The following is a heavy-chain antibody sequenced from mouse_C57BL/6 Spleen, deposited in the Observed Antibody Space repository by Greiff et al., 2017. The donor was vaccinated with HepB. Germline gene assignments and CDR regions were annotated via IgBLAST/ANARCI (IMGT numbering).Heavy chain of an antibody. J-gene: IGHJ3*01. Sequence: EVQRVESGPELVKPGDSVKISCKASGYSFTGYFMNWVMQSHGKSLEWIGRINPYNGDTFYNQKFKGKATLTVDKSSSTAHMELRSLTSEDSAVYYCARPAYYSNYLAYWGQGTLVTVSA. CDR2: INPYNGDT. V-gene: IGHV1-20*01. CDR3: ARPAYYSNYLAY. CDR1: GYSFTGYF. D-gene: IGHD2-5*01.